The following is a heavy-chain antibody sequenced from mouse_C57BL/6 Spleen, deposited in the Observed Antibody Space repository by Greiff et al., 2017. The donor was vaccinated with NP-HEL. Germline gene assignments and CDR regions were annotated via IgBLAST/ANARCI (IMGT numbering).Heavy chain of an antibody. D-gene: IGHD2-14*01. CDR1: GYTFTDYN. J-gene: IGHJ4*01. Sequence: VQLQQSGPELVKPGASVKIPCKASGYTFTDYNMDWVKQSHGKSLEWIGDINPNNGGTIYNQKFKGKATLTVDKSSSTAYMELRSLTSEDTAVYYCARQYDEAPYYYAMDYWGQGTSVTVSS. V-gene: IGHV1-18*01. CDR2: INPNNGGT. CDR3: ARQYDEAPYYYAMDY.